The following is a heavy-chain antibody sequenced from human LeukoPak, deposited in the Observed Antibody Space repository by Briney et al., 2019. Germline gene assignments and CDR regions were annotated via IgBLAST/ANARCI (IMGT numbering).Heavy chain of an antibody. J-gene: IGHJ5*02. CDR3: ARGGDIVVVPAAMGDGYWFDP. CDR1: GGSFSGYY. CDR2: INHSGRT. V-gene: IGHV4-34*01. D-gene: IGHD2-2*01. Sequence: PSETLSLTCAVYGGSFSGYYWSWIRQPPGKGLEWIGEINHSGRTNYNPSLKSRVTISVDTSKNQFSLKLSSVTAADTAVYYCARGGDIVVVPAAMGDGYWFDPWGQGTLVTVSS.